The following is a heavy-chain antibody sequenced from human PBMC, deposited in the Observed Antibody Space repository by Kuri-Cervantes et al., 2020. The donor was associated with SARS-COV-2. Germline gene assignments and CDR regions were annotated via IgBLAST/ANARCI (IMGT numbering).Heavy chain of an antibody. J-gene: IGHJ6*03. CDR3: ASKREQLAPIYYYYYMDV. D-gene: IGHD6-6*01. CDR2: ISSSSSYI. V-gene: IGHV3-21*01. CDR1: GFTFSSYS. Sequence: ETLSLTCAASGFTFSSYSMNWVRQAPGKGLEWVSSISSSSSYIYYADSVKGRFTISRDNAKNSLYLQMNSLRAEDTAVYYCASKREQLAPIYYYYYMDVWGKGTTVTVSS.